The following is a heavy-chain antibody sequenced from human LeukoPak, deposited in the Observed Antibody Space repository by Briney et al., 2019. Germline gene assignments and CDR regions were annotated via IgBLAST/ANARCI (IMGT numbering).Heavy chain of an antibody. CDR3: ARDGSPLTAADIVWFDP. J-gene: IGHJ5*02. CDR1: GFTFNNYA. Sequence: PGGSLRLSCAASGFTFNNYAMNWVRQAPGKGLEWVSYISSSSSTIYYADSVKGRFTISRDNAKNSLYLQMNSLRAEDTAVYYCARDGSPLTAADIVWFDPWGQGTLVTVSS. CDR2: ISSSSSTI. D-gene: IGHD6-13*01. V-gene: IGHV3-48*04.